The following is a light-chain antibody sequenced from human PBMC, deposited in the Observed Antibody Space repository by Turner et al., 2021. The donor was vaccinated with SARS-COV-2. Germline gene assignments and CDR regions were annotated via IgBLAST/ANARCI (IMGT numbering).Light chain of an antibody. CDR3: QQYYSPPLA. Sequence: DIVMTQSPASLAVSLGERATINCKSSQSVFYSSNNKNYLAWYQQKPGQPPKLLISWASTRESGVPDRFSGSGSGTDFTLTITSLQAEDVALYFCQQYYSPPLAFGQGTKVEVK. J-gene: IGKJ1*01. CDR1: QSVFYSSNNKNY. CDR2: WAS. V-gene: IGKV4-1*01.